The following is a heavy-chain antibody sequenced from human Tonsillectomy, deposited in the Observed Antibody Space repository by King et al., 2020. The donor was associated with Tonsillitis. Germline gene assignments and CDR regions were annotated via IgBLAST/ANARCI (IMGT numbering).Heavy chain of an antibody. D-gene: IGHD3-3*01. Sequence: QLVQSGGGLVQPGGALRLSCAASGFTFSIYSMHWVRQAPGKGLAWVSYLSSTGGTKYYAVSVKGRFTISRDNAKNSLYLQMNSLRAEDTAVYYCARDSSVLRFLGGQGTLVTVSS. CDR2: LSSTGGTK. CDR3: ARDSSVLRFL. J-gene: IGHJ4*02. V-gene: IGHV3-48*01. CDR1: GFTFSIYS.